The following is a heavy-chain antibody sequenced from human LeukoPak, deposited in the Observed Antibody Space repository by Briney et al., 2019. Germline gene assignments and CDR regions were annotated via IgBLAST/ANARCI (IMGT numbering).Heavy chain of an antibody. J-gene: IGHJ4*02. CDR1: GFTFSDYY. CDR2: ISSGGSTI. Sequence: GGSLRLSCAVSGFTFSDYYMSWIRQAPGKGLEWVSYISSGGSTISHADSVKGRFTISRDNAENSLYLQMNSLRAEDTAVYYCARRAAAGRCFYYWGQGTLFTVSS. V-gene: IGHV3-11*01. CDR3: ARRAAAGRCFYY. D-gene: IGHD6-13*01.